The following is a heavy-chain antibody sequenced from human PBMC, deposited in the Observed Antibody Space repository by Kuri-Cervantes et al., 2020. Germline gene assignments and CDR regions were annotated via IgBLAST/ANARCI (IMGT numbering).Heavy chain of an antibody. V-gene: IGHV3-33*08. Sequence: GGSLRLSCAASGFTVSSNYMSWVRQAPGKGLEWVAVIWFDGSQRYYTDSVKGRVTISRDQSMNTLYLEMNSLRAEDTAVYYCARDRSYGSLDYWGQGTLVTVSS. CDR2: IWFDGSQR. J-gene: IGHJ4*02. D-gene: IGHD3-10*01. CDR1: GFTVSSNY. CDR3: ARDRSYGSLDY.